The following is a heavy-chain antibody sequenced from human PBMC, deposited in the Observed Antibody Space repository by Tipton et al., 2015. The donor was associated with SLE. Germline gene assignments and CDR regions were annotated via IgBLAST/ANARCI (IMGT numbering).Heavy chain of an antibody. J-gene: IGHJ6*02. Sequence: SLRLSCASSGFTFSNYGIHWVRQAPGKGLEWVAFIWYDGSNKYYADPVKGRFTISRDNSENTLYLQMNSLRAEDTAVYYCAKGAGTRTVLYYYYGMDVWGQGTAVTVSS. D-gene: IGHD1-7*01. CDR3: AKGAGTRTVLYYYYGMDV. CDR1: GFTFSNYG. V-gene: IGHV3-30*02. CDR2: IWYDGSNK.